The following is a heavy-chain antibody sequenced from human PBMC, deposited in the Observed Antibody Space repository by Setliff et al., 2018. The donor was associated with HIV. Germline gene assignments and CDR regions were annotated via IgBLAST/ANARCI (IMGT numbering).Heavy chain of an antibody. V-gene: IGHV3-73*01. CDR3: ANYGDY. J-gene: IGHJ4*02. Sequence: GGSLRLSCAASGFTFSVSPIHWVRQASGKGLEWLGRIKDRTDNYATAYAASVKGRFTIFRDDSANTSYLQINSLIAEDTALYYCANYGDYWGQGTLVTVSS. CDR1: GFTFSVSP. CDR2: IKDRTDNYAT.